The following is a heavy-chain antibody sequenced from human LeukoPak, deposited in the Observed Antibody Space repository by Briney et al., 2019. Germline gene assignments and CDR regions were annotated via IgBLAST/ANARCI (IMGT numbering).Heavy chain of an antibody. V-gene: IGHV3-48*01. J-gene: IGHJ4*02. CDR2: IGTSGNTI. CDR1: GFTFSGYI. CDR3: ARDQWLGY. D-gene: IGHD6-19*01. Sequence: GGSLRLSCAASGFTFSGYIMNWVRQAPGKGLEWVSFIGTSGNTIYYADSVKGRFTVSRDNAKNSLYLQMNSLRAEDTAVYYCARDQWLGYWGQGTLVTVSS.